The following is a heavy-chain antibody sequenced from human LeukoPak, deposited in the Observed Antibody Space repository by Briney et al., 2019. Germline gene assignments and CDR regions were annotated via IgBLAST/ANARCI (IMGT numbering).Heavy chain of an antibody. J-gene: IGHJ3*02. D-gene: IGHD3-10*01. CDR2: IYDGGST. CDR3: ARDRGVRVFDI. V-gene: IGHV4-59*01. Sequence: PSETLSLTCTVSGGSISTYYWSWIRQAPGKGLEWIGYIYDGGSTNYNPSLESRVTISVDTSKNQFSLKLSSVTAADTAVYYCARDRGVRVFDICGQGKMVTGSS. CDR1: GGSISTYY.